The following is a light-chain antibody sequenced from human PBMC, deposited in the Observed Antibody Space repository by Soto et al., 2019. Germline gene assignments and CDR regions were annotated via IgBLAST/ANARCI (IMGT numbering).Light chain of an antibody. CDR3: QHYNSFSEA. V-gene: IGKV1-5*03. CDR2: KAS. CDR1: QTISSW. Sequence: DIKMIQSPSTLSGSVGDRVTITSRASQTISSWLAWYEQKRGKAPKLXIYKASTLKSGVLSRFSGSGAGTECTRTISSLQPDDFATDYCQHYNSFSEAFCQGTKVDIK. J-gene: IGKJ1*01.